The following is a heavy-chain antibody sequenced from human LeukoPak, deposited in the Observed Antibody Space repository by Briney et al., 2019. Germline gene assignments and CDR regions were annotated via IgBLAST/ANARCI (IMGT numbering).Heavy chain of an antibody. CDR2: IIPIFGTV. V-gene: IGHV1-69*05. D-gene: IGHD3-3*01. CDR3: ARDRYYDFWSGSPHPGPFDI. Sequence: GASVKVSCKASGGTFSSYAISWVRQAPGQGLEWMGGIIPIFGTVNYAQKFQGRVTITTDESTSTAYMELSSLRSEDTAVYYCARDRYYDFWSGSPHPGPFDIWGQGTMVTVSS. CDR1: GGTFSSYA. J-gene: IGHJ3*02.